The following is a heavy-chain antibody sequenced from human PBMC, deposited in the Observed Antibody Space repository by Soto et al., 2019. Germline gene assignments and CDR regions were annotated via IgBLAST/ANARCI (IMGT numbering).Heavy chain of an antibody. D-gene: IGHD3-9*01. CDR3: ARFPLTGPYYFDY. V-gene: IGHV4-34*01. Sequence: SETLSLTCAVYGGSFSGYYWSWIRQPPGKGLEWIGEINHSGSTNYNPSLKSRVTISVDTSKNQFSLKLSSVTAADTAVYYCARFPLTGPYYFDYWGQGTLVTVSS. CDR1: GGSFSGYY. CDR2: INHSGST. J-gene: IGHJ4*02.